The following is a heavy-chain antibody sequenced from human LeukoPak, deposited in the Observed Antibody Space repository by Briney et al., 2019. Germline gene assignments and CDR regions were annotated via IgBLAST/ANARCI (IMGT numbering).Heavy chain of an antibody. CDR3: AKVRWDNSGWYYLDS. Sequence: GGSLRLSCAASGFTFSSYAMHWVRQAPGKGLEWVSLISWDGGNTYYADSVKGRFTISRDNSKSTLLLQMNSLRAEDTAVYYCAKVRWDNSGWYYLDSWGQGTLVTVSS. J-gene: IGHJ4*02. CDR1: GFTFSSYA. CDR2: ISWDGGNT. V-gene: IGHV3-23*01. D-gene: IGHD6-19*01.